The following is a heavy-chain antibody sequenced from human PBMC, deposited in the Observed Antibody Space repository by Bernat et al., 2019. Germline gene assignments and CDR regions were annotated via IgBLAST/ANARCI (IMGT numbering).Heavy chain of an antibody. V-gene: IGHV3-21*01. Sequence: EVQLVESGGGLVKPGGSLRLSCAASGFTFSSYSMNWVRQAPGKGLEWVSSISSSSSYIYYADSVKGRFTISRDNAKNSLYLQMNSLRAEDTAVYYCARDLVTGTQGYWGQGTLVTVSS. J-gene: IGHJ4*02. D-gene: IGHD1-20*01. CDR2: ISSSSSYI. CDR1: GFTFSSYS. CDR3: ARDLVTGTQGY.